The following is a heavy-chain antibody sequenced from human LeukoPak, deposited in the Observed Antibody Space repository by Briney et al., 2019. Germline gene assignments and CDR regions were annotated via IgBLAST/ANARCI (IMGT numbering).Heavy chain of an antibody. V-gene: IGHV1-8*01. CDR1: GYTFTSYD. Sequence: GASVKVSCKASGYTFTSYDINWVRQATGQGLEWMGWMNPNSGNTGYAQKFQGRVAMTRNTSISTAYMELSSLRSEDTAVYYCARPPAVANGYGMDVWGQGTTVTVSS. D-gene: IGHD6-19*01. J-gene: IGHJ6*02. CDR2: MNPNSGNT. CDR3: ARPPAVANGYGMDV.